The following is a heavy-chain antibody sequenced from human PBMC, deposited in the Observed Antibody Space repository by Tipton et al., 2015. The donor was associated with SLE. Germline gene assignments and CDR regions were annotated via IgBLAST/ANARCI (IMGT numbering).Heavy chain of an antibody. V-gene: IGHV3-33*01. CDR1: GFTFSSYG. CDR2: IRYDGSNK. D-gene: IGHD2-15*01. J-gene: IGHJ2*01. CDR3: AREVVQNFDL. Sequence: RSLRLSCAASGFTFSSYGMHWVRQAPGKGLEWVAFIRYDGSNKYYADSVKGRFTISRDNSKNTLYLQMNSLRAEDTAVYYCAREVVQNFDLWGRGTLVTVSS.